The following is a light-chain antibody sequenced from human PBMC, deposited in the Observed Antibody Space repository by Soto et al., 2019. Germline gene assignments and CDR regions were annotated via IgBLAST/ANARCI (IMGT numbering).Light chain of an antibody. CDR1: RSVSSSY. J-gene: IGKJ2*01. V-gene: IGKV3-20*01. CDR3: QHYGSSPPYT. CDR2: GAS. Sequence: IVLTQSPDTLPLSPGEGATLYCRASRSVSSSYLAWYQHKAGQAPRLLISGASNRATDIPDRFSGSESGTDFTLTISRLEPEDFAVYYCQHYGSSPPYTFGQGTKLEIK.